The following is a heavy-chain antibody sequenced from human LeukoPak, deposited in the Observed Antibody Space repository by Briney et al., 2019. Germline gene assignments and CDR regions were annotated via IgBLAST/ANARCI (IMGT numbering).Heavy chain of an antibody. J-gene: IGHJ5*02. CDR2: ISAYNGNT. D-gene: IGHD2-15*01. V-gene: IGHV1-18*01. Sequence: ASVKVSCKASGYPFTSYGISWVRQAPGQGLEWMGWISAYNGNTNYAQKLQGRVTMTTDTSTSTAYMELRSLRSDDTAVYYCARDASAYCSGGSCYSYWFDPWGQGTLVTVSS. CDR1: GYPFTSYG. CDR3: ARDASAYCSGGSCYSYWFDP.